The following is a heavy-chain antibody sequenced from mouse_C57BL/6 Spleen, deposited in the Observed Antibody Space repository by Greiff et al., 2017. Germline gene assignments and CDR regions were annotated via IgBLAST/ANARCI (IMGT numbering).Heavy chain of an antibody. J-gene: IGHJ3*01. D-gene: IGHD1-1*01. Sequence: EVQLVESGGGLVKPGGSLKLSCAASGFTFSDYGMHWVRQAPEKGLEWVAYISSGSSTIYYADTVKGRFTISRDNAKNTLFLQMTGLRSEDTAMYYCASYGSSYGAYWGQGTLVTVSA. CDR1: GFTFSDYG. CDR3: ASYGSSYGAY. V-gene: IGHV5-17*01. CDR2: ISSGSSTI.